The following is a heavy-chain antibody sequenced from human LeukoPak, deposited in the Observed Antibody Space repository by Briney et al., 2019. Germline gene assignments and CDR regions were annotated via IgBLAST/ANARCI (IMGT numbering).Heavy chain of an antibody. CDR2: IYYSGRT. V-gene: IGHV4-39*01. D-gene: IGHD4-11*01. Sequence: SETLSLTCTVSGGSISSSSYYWGWIRQPPGKGLEWIGSIYYSGRTYYNPSLKSRVTISVDTSKNQFSLKLSSVTAADTAVYYCARHNPTAVWFDPWGQGTLVTVSS. CDR1: GGSISSSSYY. J-gene: IGHJ5*02. CDR3: ARHNPTAVWFDP.